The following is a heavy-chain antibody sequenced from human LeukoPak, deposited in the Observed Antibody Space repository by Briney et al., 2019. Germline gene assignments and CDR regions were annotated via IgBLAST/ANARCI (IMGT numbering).Heavy chain of an antibody. Sequence: SETLFLTCAVYGGSFSGYYWGWIRQPPGKGLEWLGYIHSSGSTNYNPSLKSRVTILVDTSKNQFSLKLTSVTAADTAVYYCTREGYDGSGYYLDYWSQGILVTVSS. J-gene: IGHJ4*02. V-gene: IGHV4-59*01. CDR1: GGSFSGYY. CDR3: TREGYDGSGYYLDY. CDR2: IHSSGST. D-gene: IGHD3-22*01.